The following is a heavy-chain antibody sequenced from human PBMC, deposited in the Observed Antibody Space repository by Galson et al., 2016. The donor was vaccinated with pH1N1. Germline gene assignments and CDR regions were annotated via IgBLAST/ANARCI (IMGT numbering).Heavy chain of an antibody. CDR2: MDWDDDK. V-gene: IGHV2-70*04. CDR1: GFSLSTVGMR. D-gene: IGHD3-22*01. Sequence: PALVKPTQTLTLTCTFSGFSLSTVGMRVSWIRQPPGKALEWLARMDWDDDKAYKTSLKNRLTISKDSSKNQVVLTMTNMDPVDTATYYCARNYYDSGGIYVSFDYWGQGTLVTVS. CDR3: ARNYYDSGGIYVSFDY. J-gene: IGHJ4*02.